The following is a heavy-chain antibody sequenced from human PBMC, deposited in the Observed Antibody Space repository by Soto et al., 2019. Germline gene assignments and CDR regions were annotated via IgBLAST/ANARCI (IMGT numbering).Heavy chain of an antibody. CDR3: AKSGGYSYGYDGDWFDP. D-gene: IGHD5-18*01. Sequence: GGSLRLSCAASGFTFSSYAMSWVRQAPGKGLEWVSAISGSGGSTYYADSVKGRFTISRDNSKNTLYLQMNSLRAEDTAVYYCAKSGGYSYGYDGDWFDPWGQGTLVTVS. CDR1: GFTFSSYA. J-gene: IGHJ5*02. V-gene: IGHV3-23*01. CDR2: ISGSGGST.